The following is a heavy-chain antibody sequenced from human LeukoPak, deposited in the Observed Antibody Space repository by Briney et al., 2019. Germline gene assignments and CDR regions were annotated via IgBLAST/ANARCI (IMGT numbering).Heavy chain of an antibody. CDR1: GGSVSSRSYY. CDR2: IYYSGST. J-gene: IGHJ4*02. D-gene: IGHD3-10*01. CDR3: ARTLVRGLEADY. Sequence: SETLSLTCTVSGGSVSSRSYYWSWIRQPPGKGLEWIGYIYYSGSTSYNPSLKSRVSISVDTSKNQFSLRLSSVTAADTAVYYCARTLVRGLEADYWGQGTLVTVSS. V-gene: IGHV4-61*01.